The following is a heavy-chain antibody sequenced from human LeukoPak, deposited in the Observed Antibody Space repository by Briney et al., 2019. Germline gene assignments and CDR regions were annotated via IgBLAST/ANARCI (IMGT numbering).Heavy chain of an antibody. J-gene: IGHJ4*02. CDR3: ARLTSGYSYGYSFDY. Sequence: PSETLSLTCAVYGGSSSGYYWSWIRQPPGKGLEWIGEINHSGSTNYNPSLKSRVTISVDTSKNQLSLKLSSVTAADTAVYYCARLTSGYSYGYSFDYWGQGTLVTVSS. D-gene: IGHD5-18*01. CDR2: INHSGST. V-gene: IGHV4-34*01. CDR1: GGSSSGYY.